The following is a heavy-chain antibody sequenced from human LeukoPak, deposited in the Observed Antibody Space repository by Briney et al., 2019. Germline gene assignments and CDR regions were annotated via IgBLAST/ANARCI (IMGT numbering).Heavy chain of an antibody. CDR3: ARATRYYDILTGYRPYYFDY. CDR2: VYYSGST. CDR1: GGSISSSFYF. V-gene: IGHV4-39*01. J-gene: IGHJ4*02. D-gene: IGHD3-9*01. Sequence: SETLSLTCTVSGGSISSSFYFWGWIRQPPGKGLEWIGRVYYSGSTYYNPSLKSRVTISVDTSKNQFSLNLSSVTAADTAVYYCARATRYYDILTGYRPYYFDYWGQGTLVTVSS.